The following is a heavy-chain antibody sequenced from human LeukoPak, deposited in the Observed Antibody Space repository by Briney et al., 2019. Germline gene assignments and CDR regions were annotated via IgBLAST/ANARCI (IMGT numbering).Heavy chain of an antibody. CDR1: GFTFSNYW. CDR2: IKQDGSKR. V-gene: IGHV3-7*01. CDR3: AGRSGSFDY. J-gene: IGHJ4*02. D-gene: IGHD3-10*01. Sequence: GGSLRLSCAASGFTFSNYWVSWVRQAPGKGLEWVANIKQDGSKRNYVGAVNGRFTISRDNARNSLYLQMNSLRVEDTAVYYCAGRSGSFDYWGQGTLVTVSS.